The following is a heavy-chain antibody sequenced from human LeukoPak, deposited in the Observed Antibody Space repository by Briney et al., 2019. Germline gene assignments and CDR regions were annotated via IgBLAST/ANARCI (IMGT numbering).Heavy chain of an antibody. CDR2: IYYSGST. J-gene: IGHJ6*02. V-gene: IGHV4-30-4*01. CDR3: ARDPRSGYYTGYYYYYGMDV. CDR1: GGSISSGDYY. D-gene: IGHD3-3*01. Sequence: SETLSLTCTVSGGSISSGDYYWSWIRQPPGKGLEWIGYIYYSGSTYYNPSLKSRVTISVDTSKNQFSLKLSSVTAADTAVYYCARDPRSGYYTGYYYYYGMDVWGQGTTVTASS.